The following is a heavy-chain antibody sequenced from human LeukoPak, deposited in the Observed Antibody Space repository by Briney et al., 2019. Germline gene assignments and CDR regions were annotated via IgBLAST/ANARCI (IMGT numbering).Heavy chain of an antibody. V-gene: IGHV3-7*01. J-gene: IGHJ4*02. CDR2: MKEDGSEK. Sequence: PGGSLRLSCVVSGFTFSASSMTWVRQAPGKGLEWVAKMKEDGSEKYYVDSVKGRFTISRDNARNSLYLQMNSLRADGTAVYYCARTANFAAGYYIDYWGQGTLVTVSS. CDR1: GFTFSASS. D-gene: IGHD6-13*01. CDR3: ARTANFAAGYYIDY.